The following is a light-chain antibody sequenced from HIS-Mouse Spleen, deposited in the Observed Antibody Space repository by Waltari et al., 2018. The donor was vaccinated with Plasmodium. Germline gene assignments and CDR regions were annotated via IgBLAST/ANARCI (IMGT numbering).Light chain of an antibody. Sequence: SYDLTQPPSVSVSPAQTARITCSGDAFPKKYAYWYQQKTGQAPVLVIYEDSKRPSGIPERVSGSSSGTMATLTISGAQVEDEADYYCYSTDSSGNHRVFGGGTKLTVL. CDR2: EDS. CDR1: AFPKKY. J-gene: IGLJ3*02. V-gene: IGLV3-10*01. CDR3: YSTDSSGNHRV.